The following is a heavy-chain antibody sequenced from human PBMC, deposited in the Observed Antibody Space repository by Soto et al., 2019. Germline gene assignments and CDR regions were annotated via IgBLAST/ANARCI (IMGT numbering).Heavy chain of an antibody. CDR1: GYTFTSYA. V-gene: IGHV1-3*01. D-gene: IGHD3-10*01. Sequence: ASVKVSCKASGYTFTSYAMHWVRQAPGQRLEWMGWINAGNGNTKYSQKSQGRVTITRDTSAGTAYMELSSLRSEDTAVYYCARDHETYYYGSGSYYNRPQFDYWGQGTLVTVS. J-gene: IGHJ4*02. CDR3: ARDHETYYYGSGSYYNRPQFDY. CDR2: INAGNGNT.